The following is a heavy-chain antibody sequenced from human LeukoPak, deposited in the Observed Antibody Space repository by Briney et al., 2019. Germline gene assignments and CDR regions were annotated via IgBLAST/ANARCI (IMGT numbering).Heavy chain of an antibody. V-gene: IGHV4-39*01. CDR1: GGPISSSNYY. D-gene: IGHD2-15*01. Sequence: SETLSLTCTVSGGPISSSNYYWGWIRQPPGKGLEWIGNIYYRGSTYYNPSLKSRVTISVDTSKNQFSLKLSSVTAADTAVYYCARLDGYCSGGSCYSVSFVDPWGQGTLVTVSS. CDR3: ARLDGYCSGGSCYSVSFVDP. J-gene: IGHJ5*02. CDR2: IYYRGST.